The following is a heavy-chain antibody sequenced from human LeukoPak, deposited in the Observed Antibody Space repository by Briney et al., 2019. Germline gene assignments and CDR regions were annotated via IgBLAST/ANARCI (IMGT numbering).Heavy chain of an antibody. Sequence: SETLSLTCAVSGGSISSSNWWSWVRQPPGKGLEWIGEIYHSGSTNYNPSLKSRVTISVDKSKNQFSLKLSSVTAADTAVYYCARDLTGDDYYYGMDVWGQGTTVTVSS. D-gene: IGHD3-16*01. V-gene: IGHV4-4*02. CDR1: GGSISSSNW. J-gene: IGHJ6*02. CDR3: ARDLTGDDYYYGMDV. CDR2: IYHSGST.